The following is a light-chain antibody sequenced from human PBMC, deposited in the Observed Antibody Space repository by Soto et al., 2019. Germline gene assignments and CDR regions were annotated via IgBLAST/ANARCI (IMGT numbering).Light chain of an antibody. CDR2: AAS. V-gene: IGKV1-9*01. J-gene: IGKJ5*01. CDR1: QDINTY. Sequence: DIQLTQSPSFLSASVGDRVTITCRASQDINTYLAWYQQKPGKAPKLLIFAASTLQNGVPSRFSGSGSGTEFTVKINSLQPEDFATYYWQQRKSYPITFGQGKRLEIK. CDR3: QQRKSYPIT.